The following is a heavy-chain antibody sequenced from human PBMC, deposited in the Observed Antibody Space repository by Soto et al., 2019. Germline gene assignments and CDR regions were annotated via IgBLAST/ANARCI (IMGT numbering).Heavy chain of an antibody. CDR2: ISYDGSNK. CDR3: AKGNIVLRLAYYYYYMDV. Sequence: GGSLRLSCAASGFTFSSYGMHWVRQAPGKGLEWVAVISYDGSNKYYADSVKGRFTISRDNSKNTLYLQMNSLRAEDTAVYYCAKGNIVLRLAYYYYYMDVWGKGTTVTVSS. V-gene: IGHV3-30*18. CDR1: GFTFSSYG. J-gene: IGHJ6*03. D-gene: IGHD2-8*01.